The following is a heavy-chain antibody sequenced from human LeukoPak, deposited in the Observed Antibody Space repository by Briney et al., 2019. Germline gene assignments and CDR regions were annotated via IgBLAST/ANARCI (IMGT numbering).Heavy chain of an antibody. CDR2: IYPGDSDT. D-gene: IGHD6-13*01. CDR3: ARHATSISYEHY. V-gene: IGHV5-51*01. Sequence: GESLKISCKGSGYSSTSYWIGWVRQMPGKGLEWMGSIYPGDSDTRYSPSFLGQVTISADKSISTAYLQWSSLKASDTAMYYCARHATSISYEHYWGQGTLVTVSS. J-gene: IGHJ4*02. CDR1: GYSSTSYW.